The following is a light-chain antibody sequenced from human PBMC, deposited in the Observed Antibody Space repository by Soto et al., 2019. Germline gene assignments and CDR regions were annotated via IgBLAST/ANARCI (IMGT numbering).Light chain of an antibody. J-gene: IGKJ1*01. CDR3: QQYNNWPPWT. CDR1: QSVRNN. V-gene: IGKV3-15*01. Sequence: ETVMTQSPATLSVSPGERATLSCRTSQSVRNNLAWYQQRPGQAPRLLIYGASTRGTGVPARFSGSGSGTDFTLTINSLQSEDFAVYFCQQYNNWPPWTFGQGTKVEIK. CDR2: GAS.